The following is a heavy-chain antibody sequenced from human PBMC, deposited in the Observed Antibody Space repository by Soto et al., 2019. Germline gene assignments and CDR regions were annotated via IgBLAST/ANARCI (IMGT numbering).Heavy chain of an antibody. D-gene: IGHD6-13*01. CDR2: IRNKADSYAT. J-gene: IGHJ6*02. CDR3: TRFLAAPGMDV. V-gene: IGHV3-73*02. Sequence: EVHLVESGGGLVQPGGSLKLSCAASGFTFSDSAMHWVRQASGKGLAWVGRIRNKADSYATAYAASLKGRFTISRDDSKNTAYLQMNSLKTEDTAVYYCTRFLAAPGMDVWGQGTTVTVSS. CDR1: GFTFSDSA.